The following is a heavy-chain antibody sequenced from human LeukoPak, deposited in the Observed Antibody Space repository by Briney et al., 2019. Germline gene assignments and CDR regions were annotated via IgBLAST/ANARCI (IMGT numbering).Heavy chain of an antibody. CDR3: GIAAAGTLDY. D-gene: IGHD6-13*01. CDR2: INPNSGGT. V-gene: IGHV1-2*06. CDR1: GYTFTGYH. J-gene: IGHJ4*02. Sequence: GASVKVSCKASGYTFTGYHMHWVRQAPGQGLEWMGRINPNSGGTNYAQKFQGRVTMTRDTSISTAYMELSRLRPDDTAVYYCGIAAAGTLDYWGQGTLVTVSS.